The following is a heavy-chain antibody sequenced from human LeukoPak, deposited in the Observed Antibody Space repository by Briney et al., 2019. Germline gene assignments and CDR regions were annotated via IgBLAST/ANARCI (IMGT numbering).Heavy chain of an antibody. CDR3: ARHGPDCSGGSCYSLIDY. D-gene: IGHD2-15*01. J-gene: IGHJ4*02. CDR2: IYYSGST. CDR1: GGSISSYY. V-gene: IGHV4-59*08. Sequence: PSETLSLTCTFSGGSISSYYWSWIRQPPGKGLEWIGYIYYSGSTNYNPSLKSRVTISVDTSKNQFSLKLSSVTAADTAVYYCARHGPDCSGGSCYSLIDYWGQGTLVTVSS.